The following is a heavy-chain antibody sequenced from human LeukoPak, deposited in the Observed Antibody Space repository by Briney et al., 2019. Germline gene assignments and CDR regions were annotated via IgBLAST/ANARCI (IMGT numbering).Heavy chain of an antibody. V-gene: IGHV3-64*04. CDR1: GFTFNRFY. Sequence: GGSLRLSCSASGFTFNRFYLHWVRQAPGKGLEFVSHISSNGATTYYADSVRGRFTISRDNSKNTLYLQMNSLGAEDTAVYYCARVSYYDSSGYYFLSYVDYWGQGTLVTVSS. D-gene: IGHD3-22*01. CDR3: ARVSYYDSSGYYFLSYVDY. CDR2: ISSNGATT. J-gene: IGHJ4*02.